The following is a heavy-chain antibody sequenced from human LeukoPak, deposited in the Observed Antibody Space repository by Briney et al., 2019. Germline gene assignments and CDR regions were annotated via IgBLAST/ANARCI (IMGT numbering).Heavy chain of an antibody. CDR2: INPNSGGT. D-gene: IGHD6-19*01. J-gene: IGHJ4*02. V-gene: IGHV1-2*02. Sequence: ASVKVSCKASGYTFTGYYMHWVRQAPGQGLEWMGWINPNSGGTNYAQKFQGRVTMTRETSISTAYMELSRLRSDDTAVYYCARERGDSSGSGHNDHWGQGTLVTVSS. CDR1: GYTFTGYY. CDR3: ARERGDSSGSGHNDH.